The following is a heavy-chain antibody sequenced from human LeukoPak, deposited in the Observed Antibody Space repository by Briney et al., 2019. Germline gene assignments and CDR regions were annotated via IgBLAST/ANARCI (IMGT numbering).Heavy chain of an antibody. CDR1: GYTFTGYY. Sequence: ASVKVSCKASGYTFTGYYMHWVRQATGQGLEWMGWMNPNSGNTGYAQKFQGRVTMTRNTSISTAYMELSSLRSEDTAVYYCARGQGYCSSTSCRLYWFDPWGQGTLVTVSS. V-gene: IGHV1-8*02. CDR3: ARGQGYCSSTSCRLYWFDP. D-gene: IGHD2-2*01. J-gene: IGHJ5*02. CDR2: MNPNSGNT.